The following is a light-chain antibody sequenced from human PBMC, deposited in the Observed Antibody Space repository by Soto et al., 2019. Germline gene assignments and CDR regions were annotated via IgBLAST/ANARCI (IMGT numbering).Light chain of an antibody. V-gene: IGLV2-23*01. CDR3: WSYAGSSTYV. J-gene: IGLJ1*01. CDR2: EDI. CDR1: SSDVWSYNL. Sequence: QSVLTQPASVSGYPGQPITISCTGTSSDVWSYNLVSWYQQHPGKAPKLMIYEDIKRPSGASNRFSGSKSGNQASLIIPGLQAEDESDYYCWSYAGSSTYVFGTGTKVTVL.